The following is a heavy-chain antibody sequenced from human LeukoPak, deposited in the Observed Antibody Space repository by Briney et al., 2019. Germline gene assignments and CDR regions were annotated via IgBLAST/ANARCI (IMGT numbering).Heavy chain of an antibody. V-gene: IGHV4-34*01. Sequence: SETLSLTCAVFGGSLSDYYWTWIRQSPGKGLEWIGEINHSGDTKYNPSLKSRVTISVDKPKNQFSLKLNSVTAADTAVYYCARQMTYDSGNSFDYWGQGTPATVSS. D-gene: IGHD3-10*01. CDR3: ARQMTYDSGNSFDY. CDR1: GGSLSDYY. J-gene: IGHJ4*02. CDR2: INHSGDT.